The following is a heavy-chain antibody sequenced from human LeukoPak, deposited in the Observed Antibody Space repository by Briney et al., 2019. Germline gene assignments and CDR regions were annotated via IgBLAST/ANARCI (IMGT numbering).Heavy chain of an antibody. D-gene: IGHD4-11*01. J-gene: IGHJ6*02. CDR3: ARELQPHYYYYGMDV. CDR1: GYTFTSYA. V-gene: IGHV1-3*01. Sequence: VASVKVSCKASGYTFTSYAMHWVRQAPGQRLEWMGWINAGNGSTKYSQKFQGRVTITRDTSASTAYMELSSLRSEDTAVYYCARELQPHYYYYGMDVWGQGTTVTVSS. CDR2: INAGNGST.